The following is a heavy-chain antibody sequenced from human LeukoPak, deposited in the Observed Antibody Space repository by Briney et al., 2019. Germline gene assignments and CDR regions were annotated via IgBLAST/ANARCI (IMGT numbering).Heavy chain of an antibody. CDR3: AKGYCSSISCYAYYYNGMDV. J-gene: IGHJ6*02. Sequence: PGGSLRLSCAASGFTFSNYAMSWVRQAPGKGLEWVSGISGSGGSRYYADSVKGRFTISRDNSKDTLYLQMNSLRAEDTAVYYCAKGYCSSISCYAYYYNGMDVWGQGTTVTVSS. CDR1: GFTFSNYA. V-gene: IGHV3-23*01. D-gene: IGHD2-2*01. CDR2: ISGSGGSR.